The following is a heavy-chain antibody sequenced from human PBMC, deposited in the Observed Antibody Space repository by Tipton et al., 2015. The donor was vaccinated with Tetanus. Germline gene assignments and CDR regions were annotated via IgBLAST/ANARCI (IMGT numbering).Heavy chain of an antibody. CDR1: GGSFSGYY. CDR2: INHSGST. J-gene: IGHJ4*02. D-gene: IGHD4-17*01. CDR3: ARGEDYGDSTRGGPDY. V-gene: IGHV4-34*01. Sequence: TLSLTCAVYGGSFSGYYWSWIRQPPGKGLEWIGEINHSGSTNYNPSLKSRVTISVDTPKNQFSRKLSSVTAADTAVYYCARGEDYGDSTRGGPDYWGQGTLVTVSS.